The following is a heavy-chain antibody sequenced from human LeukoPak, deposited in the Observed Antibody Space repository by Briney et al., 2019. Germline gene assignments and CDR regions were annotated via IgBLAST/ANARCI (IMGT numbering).Heavy chain of an antibody. V-gene: IGHV3-48*03. CDR3: AKDLGLRYFDWLFPTAGSTFDY. J-gene: IGHJ4*02. CDR1: GFTFSSYE. Sequence: GGSLRLSCAASGFTFSSYEMNWVRQAPGKGLEWVSYISSSGSTIYYADSVKGRFTISRDNSKNTLYLQMNSLRAEDTAVYYCAKDLGLRYFDWLFPTAGSTFDYWGQGTLVTVSS. D-gene: IGHD3-9*01. CDR2: ISSSGSTI.